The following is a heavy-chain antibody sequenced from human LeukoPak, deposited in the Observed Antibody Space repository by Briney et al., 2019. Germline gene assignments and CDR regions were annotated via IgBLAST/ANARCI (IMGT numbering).Heavy chain of an antibody. CDR1: GGSISSCGYY. D-gene: IGHD6-13*01. J-gene: IGHJ4*02. V-gene: IGHV4-30-2*01. CDR3: AGGGVGSWFYFDY. Sequence: TLSLTCTVSGGSISSCGYYWSWIRQPPGKGLEWIGYIYHSGSTYYNPSLKSRVTITVDRSKNQFSQKQSSVTAADTAVYYCAGGGVGSWFYFDYWGQGTLVTVSS. CDR2: IYHSGST.